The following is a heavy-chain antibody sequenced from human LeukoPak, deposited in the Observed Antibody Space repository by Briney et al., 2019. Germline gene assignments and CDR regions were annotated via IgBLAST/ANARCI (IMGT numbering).Heavy chain of an antibody. CDR1: GFTFSSYG. Sequence: GGTLRLSCAASGFTFSSYGMSWVRQAPGKGLEWVSAISGSGGSTYYADSVKGRFTISRDNSKNTLYLQMNGLRAEDTAVYYCAKDATVATEYYYYYMDVWGKGTTVTVSS. CDR3: AKDATVATEYYYYYMDV. D-gene: IGHD4-17*01. V-gene: IGHV3-23*01. CDR2: ISGSGGST. J-gene: IGHJ6*03.